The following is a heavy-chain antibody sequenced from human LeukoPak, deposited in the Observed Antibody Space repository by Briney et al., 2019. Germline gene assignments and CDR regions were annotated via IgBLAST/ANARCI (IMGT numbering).Heavy chain of an antibody. CDR3: ARDLGIAAAGTSRYYYYYYGMDV. CDR1: GFTFSSYS. Sequence: GGSLRLSCAASGFTFSSYSMNWVRQAPGKGLEWVSSISSSSSYIYYADSVKGRFTISRDNAKNSLYLQMNSLRAEDTAVYYCARDLGIAAAGTSRYYYYYYGMDVWGQGTTVTVSS. D-gene: IGHD6-13*01. J-gene: IGHJ6*02. V-gene: IGHV3-21*01. CDR2: ISSSSSYI.